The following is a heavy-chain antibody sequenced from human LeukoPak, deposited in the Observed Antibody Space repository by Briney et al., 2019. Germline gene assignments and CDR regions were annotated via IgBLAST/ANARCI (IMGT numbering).Heavy chain of an antibody. CDR2: INHSGST. Sequence: SETLSLTCAVYGGSFSGYYWSWIRQPPGKGLEWIGEINHSGSTNYNPSLKSRVTISVDTSKNQFSLKLSSVTAADTAVYYCVRRCVTVTTVLDFDYWGQGTLVTVSS. CDR3: VRRCVTVTTVLDFDY. CDR1: GGSFSGYY. J-gene: IGHJ4*02. D-gene: IGHD4-17*01. V-gene: IGHV4-34*01.